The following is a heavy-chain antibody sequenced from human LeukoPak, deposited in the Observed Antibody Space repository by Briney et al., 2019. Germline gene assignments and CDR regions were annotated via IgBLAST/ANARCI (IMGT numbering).Heavy chain of an antibody. CDR1: GFTFSNYG. D-gene: IGHD6-13*01. J-gene: IGHJ5*02. V-gene: IGHV3-30*02. CDR3: ARENIASSYNWFDP. Sequence: GGSLRLSCAASGFTFSNYGMHWVRQAPGKGLEWVAFIRYDGSNKYYADSVKGRFTISRDNSKNTLYLQMNSLRAEDTAVYYCARENIASSYNWFDPWGQGTLVTVSS. CDR2: IRYDGSNK.